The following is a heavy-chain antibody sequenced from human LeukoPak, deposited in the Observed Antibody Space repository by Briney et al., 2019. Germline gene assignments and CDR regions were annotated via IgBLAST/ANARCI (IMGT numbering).Heavy chain of an antibody. D-gene: IGHD1/OR15-1a*01. V-gene: IGHV4-34*01. J-gene: IGHJ4*02. CDR2: INHSGST. CDR3: ARSRPFGWINPSPNDY. Sequence: GSLRLSCATSGFTFNNYAMSWVRQPPGKGLEWIGEINHSGSTNYNPSLKSRVTISVDTSKNQFSLKLSSVTAADTAVYYCARSRPFGWINPSPNDYWGQGTLVTVSS. CDR1: GFTFNNYA.